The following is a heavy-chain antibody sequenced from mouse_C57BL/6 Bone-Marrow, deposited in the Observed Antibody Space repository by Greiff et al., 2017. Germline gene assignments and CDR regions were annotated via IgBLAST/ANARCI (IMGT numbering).Heavy chain of an antibody. CDR1: GYTFTSYW. D-gene: IGHD1-1*01. V-gene: IGHV1-5*01. J-gene: IGHJ2*01. CDR2: IYPGNSDT. CDR3: STTVVATFDD. Sequence: EVQLQQSGTVLARPGASVKMSCKTSGYTFTSYWMHWVKQRPGQGLEWIGAIYPGNSDTSYNQKFKGKAKLTAVTSASTAYMELSSLTNEDSAVYYCSTTVVATFDDWGQGTTLTVSS.